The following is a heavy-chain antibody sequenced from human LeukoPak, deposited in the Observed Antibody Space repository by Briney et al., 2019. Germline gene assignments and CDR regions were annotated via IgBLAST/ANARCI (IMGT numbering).Heavy chain of an antibody. J-gene: IGHJ4*02. V-gene: IGHV3-23*01. D-gene: IGHD3-10*01. Sequence: GGSLRLSCAASGFTFSSYAMSWVRQAPGKGLEWVSSISGSGGSTYYADSVKGRFTISRDNSKNTLYLQMNSLGAEDTAVYYCTKAAVPKPIMVRGGFDNWGLGTLVTVSS. CDR1: GFTFSSYA. CDR2: ISGSGGST. CDR3: TKAAVPKPIMVRGGFDN.